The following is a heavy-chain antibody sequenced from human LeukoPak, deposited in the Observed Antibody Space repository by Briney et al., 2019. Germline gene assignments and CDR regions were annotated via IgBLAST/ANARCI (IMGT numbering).Heavy chain of an antibody. CDR1: GGSISSHY. CDR2: IYYTGTR. CDR3: ARQGIDAFDI. V-gene: IGHV4-59*08. J-gene: IGHJ3*02. Sequence: SETLSLACTVSGGSISSHYWSWIRQPPGKGLEWIAYIYYTGTRNYNPSLKSRVTISVDTSKNQISLRLSSVTAADTAVYYCARQGIDAFDIWGQGTLVTVSS.